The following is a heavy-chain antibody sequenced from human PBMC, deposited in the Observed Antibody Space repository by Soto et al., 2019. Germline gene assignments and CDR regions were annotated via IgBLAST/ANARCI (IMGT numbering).Heavy chain of an antibody. CDR1: GYTFASYG. CDR2: ISAHNRNT. D-gene: IGHD3-10*01. J-gene: IGHJ4*02. Sequence: ASVKVCWEACGYTFASYGISWARQAPGQGPEWMGWISAHNRNTKYAQKLQGRVTMTTDTSTSTAYMELRSLTSDDSAVYYCARGSFGELFFDYWGQGTLVTVSS. CDR3: ARGSFGELFFDY. V-gene: IGHV1-18*01.